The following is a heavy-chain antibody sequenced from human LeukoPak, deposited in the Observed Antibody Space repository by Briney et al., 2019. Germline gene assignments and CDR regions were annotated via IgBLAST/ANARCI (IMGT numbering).Heavy chain of an antibody. CDR1: GFTFSSYS. V-gene: IGHV3-21*01. D-gene: IGHD1-26*01. J-gene: IGHJ4*02. Sequence: GGSLRLSCAASGFTFSSYSMNWVRQAPGKGLEWVSSISSSSSYIYYADSVKGRFTISRDNAKNSLYLQMNSLRAEDTAVYYCARDLSGSYYYDYWGQGTLVTVSS. CDR3: ARDLSGSYYYDY. CDR2: ISSSSSYI.